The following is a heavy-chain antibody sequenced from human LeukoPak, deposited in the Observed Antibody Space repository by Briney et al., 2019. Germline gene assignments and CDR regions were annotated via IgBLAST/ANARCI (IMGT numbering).Heavy chain of an antibody. CDR1: GYTFTSYG. CDR3: AREESSGWPRFDP. CDR2: ISAYNGNT. Sequence: ASVKVSYKASGYTFTSYGISWVRQAPGQGLEWMGWISAYNGNTNYAQTLQGRVTMTPDTSTSTAYMELRSLRSDDTAVYYCAREESSGWPRFDPWGQGTLVTVSS. J-gene: IGHJ5*02. V-gene: IGHV1-18*01. D-gene: IGHD6-19*01.